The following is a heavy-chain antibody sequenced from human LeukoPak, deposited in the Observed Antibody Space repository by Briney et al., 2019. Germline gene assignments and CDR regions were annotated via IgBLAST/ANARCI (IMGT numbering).Heavy chain of an antibody. J-gene: IGHJ3*01. CDR2: IYNSATT. CDR1: GDSIRSHY. CDR3: ARGGEGYNDDAFEV. Sequence: SETLSLTCTVSGDSIRSHYCAWIRQSPGKGLEWLGHIYNSATTDYNPSFKSRVTISLDTSKKQFSLKMTSVTALDSAVYYCARGGEGYNDDAFEVWGLGTAVTVSS. V-gene: IGHV4-59*11. D-gene: IGHD5-24*01.